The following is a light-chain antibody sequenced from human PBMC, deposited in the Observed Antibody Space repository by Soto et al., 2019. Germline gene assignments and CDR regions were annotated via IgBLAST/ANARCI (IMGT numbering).Light chain of an antibody. CDR3: EQGLATPFT. J-gene: IGKJ4*01. V-gene: IGKV2-28*01. CDR2: LGS. CDR1: RNLLHSNGYYY. Sequence: EIVLTQSPLSLPVTPGEPASISCRSSRNLLHSNGYYYLDWYLQKPGQSPQLLIYLGSNRASGGPDRFSGSGSGTDFTLTISRVEAEDVGVYFCEQGLATPFTFGGGTKVEIK.